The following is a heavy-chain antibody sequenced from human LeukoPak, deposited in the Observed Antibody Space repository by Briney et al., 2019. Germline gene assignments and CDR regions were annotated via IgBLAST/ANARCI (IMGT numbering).Heavy chain of an antibody. CDR2: ISGSGGST. D-gene: IGHD3-9*01. V-gene: IGHV3-23*01. CDR3: AKSFFSSFYDILTGYYNPPFDY. Sequence: PGGSLRLSCAASGFTFSSYAMSWVRQAPGKGLEWVSAISGSGGSTYYADSVKGRFTISRDNSKNTLYLQMNSLSAEDTAVYYCAKSFFSSFYDILTGYYNPPFDYWGQGTLVTVSS. J-gene: IGHJ4*02. CDR1: GFTFSSYA.